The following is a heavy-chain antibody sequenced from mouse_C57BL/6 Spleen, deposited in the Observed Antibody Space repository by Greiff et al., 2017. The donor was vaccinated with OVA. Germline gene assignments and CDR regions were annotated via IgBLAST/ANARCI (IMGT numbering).Heavy chain of an antibody. V-gene: IGHV5-17*01. CDR1: GFTFSDYG. Sequence: EVMLVESGGGLVKPGGSLKLSCAASGFTFSDYGMHWVRQAPEKGLEWVAYISSGSSTIYYADTVKGRFTISRDNDKNTLFLQMTSLRSEDTAMYYCARKNNYDAMDYWGQGTSVTVSS. CDR3: ARKNNYDAMDY. CDR2: ISSGSSTI. J-gene: IGHJ4*01. D-gene: IGHD1-3*01.